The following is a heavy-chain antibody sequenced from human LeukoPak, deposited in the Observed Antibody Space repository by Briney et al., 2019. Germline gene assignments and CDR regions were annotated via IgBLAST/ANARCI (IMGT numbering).Heavy chain of an antibody. D-gene: IGHD6-19*01. CDR3: ARRSQAVAGTDLDS. V-gene: IGHV5-51*01. CDR1: GYHFTSYW. J-gene: IGHJ4*02. CDR2: IYPGDSDT. Sequence: HGGALEISWKGSGYHFTSYWIGWGRQMPGKGLGGMGIIYPGDSDTRYSPSFQGQVTTSADTSISPAYLQWSSLKPSDTAMYSCARRSQAVAGTDLDSWGPGTLVTVSS.